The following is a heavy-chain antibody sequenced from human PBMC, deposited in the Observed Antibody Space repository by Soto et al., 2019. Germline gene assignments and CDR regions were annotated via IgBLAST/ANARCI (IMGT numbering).Heavy chain of an antibody. CDR3: ARRYSGRIFDY. D-gene: IGHD1-26*01. J-gene: IGHJ4*02. CDR2: ISYSGNT. Sequence: QLLESGPGLVTPSETLSLTCTVSGASISSNNYYWGWIRQPPGKGLEWIGTISYSGNTYYNLSLKSRVTISVDTSKNQFSLKLSSVTATDTALYYCARRYSGRIFDYWGQGTPVTVSS. V-gene: IGHV4-39*01. CDR1: GASISSNNYY.